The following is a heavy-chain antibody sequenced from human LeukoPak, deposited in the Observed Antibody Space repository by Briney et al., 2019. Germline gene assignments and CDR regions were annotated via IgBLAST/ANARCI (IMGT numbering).Heavy chain of an antibody. CDR3: ARMVSSAYCGGDCYGYYMDV. D-gene: IGHD2-21*01. V-gene: IGHV1-2*02. J-gene: IGHJ6*03. CDR1: GNTFTTYY. CDR2: INPNSGGT. Sequence: ASVKVSCKASGNTFTTYYIHWVRHAPGQRLEWIGRINPNSGGTNYAQKFQGRVTITADKSTSTAYMELSSLRSEDTAVYYCARMVSSAYCGGDCYGYYMDVWGKGTTVTVSS.